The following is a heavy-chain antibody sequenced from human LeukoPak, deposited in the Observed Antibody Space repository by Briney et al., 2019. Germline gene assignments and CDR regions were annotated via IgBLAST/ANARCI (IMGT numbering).Heavy chain of an antibody. CDR2: VNADGGST. CDR3: TKRVKYGGTWDHFAD. J-gene: IGHJ4*02. CDR1: GFTFDNYR. Sequence: QPGGSLRLSCAASGFTFDNYRMSWVRQAPGKGLEWVSTVNADGGSTYYADSVKGRFTISRDNSKSTLILQMNSLRVEDTALYYCTKRVKYGGTWDHFADWGQGTLVTVSS. V-gene: IGHV3-23*01. D-gene: IGHD1-26*01.